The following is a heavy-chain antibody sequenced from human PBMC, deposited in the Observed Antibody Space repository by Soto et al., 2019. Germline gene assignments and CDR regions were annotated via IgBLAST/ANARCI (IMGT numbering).Heavy chain of an antibody. V-gene: IGHV3-33*01. Sequence: PGGSLRLSCAASGFTFSSYGMHWVRQAPGKGLEWVAVIWYDGSNKYYADSVKGRFTISRDNSKNTLYLQMNSLRAEDTAVYYCARDQEQLWLPSNYYYYYGMDVWGQGTTVTVSS. J-gene: IGHJ6*02. D-gene: IGHD5-18*01. CDR2: IWYDGSNK. CDR3: ARDQEQLWLPSNYYYYYGMDV. CDR1: GFTFSSYG.